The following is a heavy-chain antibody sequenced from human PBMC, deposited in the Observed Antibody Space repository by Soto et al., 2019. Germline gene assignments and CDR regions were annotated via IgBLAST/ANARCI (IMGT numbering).Heavy chain of an antibody. D-gene: IGHD3-10*01. J-gene: IGHJ6*02. Sequence: PRGSLRLSCAASVFTFSSYEMNWVRQAPGKGLGWVSYISSSGSTIYYADSVKGRFTISRDNAKNSLYLQMNSLRAEDTAVYYCARGNYYGSGSYPSFWGQGTTVTVSS. CDR3: ARGNYYGSGSYPSF. V-gene: IGHV3-48*03. CDR2: ISSSGSTI. CDR1: VFTFSSYE.